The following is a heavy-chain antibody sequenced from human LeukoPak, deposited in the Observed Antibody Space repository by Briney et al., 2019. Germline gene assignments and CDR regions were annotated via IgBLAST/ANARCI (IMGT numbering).Heavy chain of an antibody. D-gene: IGHD3-9*01. CDR3: ARGPGDFDWLFDY. Sequence: SETLSLTCTVSGYSISSGYYWGWIRQPPGKGLEWIGSIYHSGSTYYNPSLKSRVTISVDTSKNQFSPKLSSVTAADTAVYYCARGPGDFDWLFDYWGQGTLVTLSP. V-gene: IGHV4-38-2*02. J-gene: IGHJ4*02. CDR2: IYHSGST. CDR1: GYSISSGYY.